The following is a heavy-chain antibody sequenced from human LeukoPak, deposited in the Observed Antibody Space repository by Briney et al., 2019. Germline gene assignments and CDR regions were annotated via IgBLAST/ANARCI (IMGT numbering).Heavy chain of an antibody. V-gene: IGHV3-7*01. D-gene: IGHD2-15*01. Sequence: QSGGSLRLSCAASGFTFSSYWMSWVRQAPGKGLEWVANIKQDGSEKYYVDSVKGRFTISRDNAKNSLYLQMNSLRAEDTAVYYCARVGIVVVVAATQRRIDAFDIWGQGTMVTVSS. J-gene: IGHJ3*02. CDR1: GFTFSSYW. CDR3: ARVGIVVVVAATQRRIDAFDI. CDR2: IKQDGSEK.